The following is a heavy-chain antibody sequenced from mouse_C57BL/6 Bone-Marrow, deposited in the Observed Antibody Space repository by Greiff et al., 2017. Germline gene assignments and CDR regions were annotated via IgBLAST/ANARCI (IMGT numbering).Heavy chain of an antibody. CDR1: GFSLRTFGLG. D-gene: IGHD1-1*01. Sequence: LKQSGPGILQPSQTLSLTCSFSGFSLRTFGLGVGWIRQPSGKGLEWLAPIWWDDDKYYNPALKSRLTISKDTSKNQVFLKIAKVDTADTDTYYCARILTVVATYYAMDYWGKGTSVTGAS. CDR2: IWWDDDK. CDR3: ARILTVVATYYAMDY. J-gene: IGHJ4*01. V-gene: IGHV8-8*01.